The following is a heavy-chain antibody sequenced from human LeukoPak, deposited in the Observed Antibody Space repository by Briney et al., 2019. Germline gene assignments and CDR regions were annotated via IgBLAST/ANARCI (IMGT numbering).Heavy chain of an antibody. D-gene: IGHD3-3*01. V-gene: IGHV3-21*01. J-gene: IGHJ4*02. Sequence: KTGGSLRLSCAGSGFTFSTYSMNWVRQAPGKGLEWVSSISGSSSYIYYADSVKGRFTISRDNAKNSLYLQMNSLRAEDTAVYYCARASHYDFWSGYSPDYWGQGTLVTVSS. CDR3: ARASHYDFWSGYSPDY. CDR2: ISGSSSYI. CDR1: GFTFSTYS.